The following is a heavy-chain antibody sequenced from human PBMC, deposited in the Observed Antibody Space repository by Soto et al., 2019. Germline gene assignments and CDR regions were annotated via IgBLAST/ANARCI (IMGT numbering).Heavy chain of an antibody. CDR3: ARSPPALLVPAAMKGNWFDP. CDR2: IYYSGST. D-gene: IGHD2-2*01. V-gene: IGHV4-59*01. J-gene: IGHJ5*02. Sequence: QVQLQESGPGLVKPSETLSLTCTVSGGSISSYYWSWIRQPPGKVLEWLGYIYYSGSTNYNPSLKSRVTILVDTSKHQFSLKLSSVTAADTAVYYCARSPPALLVPAAMKGNWFDPWGQGTLVSVSS. CDR1: GGSISSYY.